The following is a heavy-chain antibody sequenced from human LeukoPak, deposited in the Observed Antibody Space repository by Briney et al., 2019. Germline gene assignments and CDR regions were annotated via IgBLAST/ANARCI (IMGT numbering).Heavy chain of an antibody. J-gene: IGHJ4*02. CDR2: MDYSGST. V-gene: IGHV4-59*08. CDR1: GGSISDYY. Sequence: SETLSLTCTVSGGSISDYYWTWIRQSPGTGLEWIGYMDYSGSTAYNPSLKSRVTISIDTSKKQFSLELSSVTAADTAIYFCARRRRGSGGPFDYWGQGTLVTVSS. D-gene: IGHD6-19*01. CDR3: ARRRRGSGGPFDY.